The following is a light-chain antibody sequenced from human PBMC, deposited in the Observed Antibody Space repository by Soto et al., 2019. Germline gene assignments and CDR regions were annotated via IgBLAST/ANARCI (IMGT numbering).Light chain of an antibody. CDR1: SSDVGTYNL. CDR2: EVD. Sequence: QSALTQPASVSGSPGQSITISCTGTSSDVGTYNLVSWYQQHPGKAPKPMIYEVDKRPSGVSNRFSGSKSGNRASLTISGLQAEDEADYYCCSYASTITWVFGGGTKVTVL. CDR3: CSYASTITWV. V-gene: IGLV2-23*02. J-gene: IGLJ3*02.